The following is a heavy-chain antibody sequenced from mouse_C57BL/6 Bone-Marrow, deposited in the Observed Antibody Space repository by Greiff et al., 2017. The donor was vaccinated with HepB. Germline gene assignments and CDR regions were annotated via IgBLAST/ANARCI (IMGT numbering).Heavy chain of an antibody. V-gene: IGHV1-61*01. Sequence: QVQLQQPGAELVRPGSSVKLSCKASGYTFTSYWMDWVKQRPGQGLEWIGNIYPSDSETHYNQKFKDKATLTVDKSSSTAYMQLSSLTSEDSAVYYCARSGGAYYYGSSYYWYFDVWGTGTTVTVSS. CDR2: IYPSDSET. CDR3: ARSGGAYYYGSSYYWYFDV. J-gene: IGHJ1*03. CDR1: GYTFTSYW. D-gene: IGHD1-1*01.